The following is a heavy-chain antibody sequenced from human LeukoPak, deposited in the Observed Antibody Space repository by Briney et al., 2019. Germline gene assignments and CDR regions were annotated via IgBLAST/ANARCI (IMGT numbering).Heavy chain of an antibody. CDR3: ASDPRIAARHINYGMDV. V-gene: IGHV1-18*01. CDR1: GYTFTSYG. J-gene: IGHJ6*02. D-gene: IGHD6-6*01. CDR2: ISAYNGNT. Sequence: ASVKVSCKASGYTFTSYGISWMRQAPAQPLEWMGWISAYNGNTNYAQTLQARVTMTTATSTSTAYLALRSLRSDATAVYYCASDPRIAARHINYGMDVWGQGTTVTVSS.